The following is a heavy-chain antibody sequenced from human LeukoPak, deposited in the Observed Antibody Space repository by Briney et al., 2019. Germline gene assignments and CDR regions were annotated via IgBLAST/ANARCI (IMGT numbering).Heavy chain of an antibody. CDR1: GFTLSSYA. J-gene: IGHJ4*02. CDR3: AREATVTTWAFFDY. CDR2: ISYDGSNK. Sequence: PGGSLRLSCTASGFTLSSYAMHWVRQAPGKGLEWVAVISYDGSNKYYADSVKGRFTISRDNSKNTLYLQMNSLRAEDTAVYYCAREATVTTWAFFDYWGQGTLVTVSS. D-gene: IGHD4-17*01. V-gene: IGHV3-30*04.